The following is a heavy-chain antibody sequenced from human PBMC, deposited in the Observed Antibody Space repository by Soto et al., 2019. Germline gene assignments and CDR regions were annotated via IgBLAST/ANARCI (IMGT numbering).Heavy chain of an antibody. D-gene: IGHD2-15*01. Sequence: SETLSLTCAVYGGSFSGYYWSWIRQPPGKGLEWIGEINHSGSTNYNPSLKSRVTISVDTSKNQFSLKLSSVTAADTAVYYCARGGMDCSGGSCYYYYYGMDVWGQGTTVTVSS. J-gene: IGHJ6*02. CDR3: ARGGMDCSGGSCYYYYYGMDV. CDR2: INHSGST. V-gene: IGHV4-34*01. CDR1: GGSFSGYY.